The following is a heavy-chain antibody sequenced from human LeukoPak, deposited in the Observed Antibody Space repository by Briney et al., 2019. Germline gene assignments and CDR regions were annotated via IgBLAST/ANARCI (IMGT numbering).Heavy chain of an antibody. Sequence: ASVKVSCKASGYTFTGYYMHWVRQAPGQGLEWMGWINPNSGGTNYAQKFQGRVTITADKSTSTAYMELSSLRSEDTAVYYCASTLDGGDLYYYGMDVWGQGTTVTVSS. CDR1: GYTFTGYY. CDR2: INPNSGGT. J-gene: IGHJ6*02. CDR3: ASTLDGGDLYYYGMDV. V-gene: IGHV1-2*02. D-gene: IGHD2-21*02.